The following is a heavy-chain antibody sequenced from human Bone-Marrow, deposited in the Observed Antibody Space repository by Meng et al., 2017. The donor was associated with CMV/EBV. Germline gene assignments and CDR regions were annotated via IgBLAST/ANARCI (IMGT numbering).Heavy chain of an antibody. D-gene: IGHD6-19*01. CDR1: GFTFSSYS. CDR3: ARDRVYSSGWSDY. CDR2: ISSSSKYI. V-gene: IGHV3-21*01. J-gene: IGHJ4*02. Sequence: GESLKISCAASGFTFSSYSMNWVRQAPGKGLEWVSSISSSSKYIYYADSVKGRFTISRDNAKNSLYLQMNSLRAEDTAVYYCARDRVYSSGWSDYWGQGTLVTVSS.